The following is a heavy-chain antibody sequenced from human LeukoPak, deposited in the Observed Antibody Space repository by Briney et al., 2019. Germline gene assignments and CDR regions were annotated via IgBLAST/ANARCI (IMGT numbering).Heavy chain of an antibody. CDR1: GFTFSNYE. Sequence: GGSLRLSCAASGFTFSNYEMNWLRQAPGKGLEWVSYISNSGNTKYYADSVKGRFTISRDNANNTLYLQMNNLRAEDTAVYYCAAVIDYWGQGTLVTVSS. CDR2: ISNSGNTK. J-gene: IGHJ4*02. CDR3: AAVIDY. V-gene: IGHV3-48*03.